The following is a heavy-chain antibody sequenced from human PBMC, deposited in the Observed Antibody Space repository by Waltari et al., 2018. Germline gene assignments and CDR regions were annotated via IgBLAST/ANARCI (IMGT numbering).Heavy chain of an antibody. J-gene: IGHJ4*02. D-gene: IGHD2-8*02. V-gene: IGHV4-30-4*08. Sequence: QVQLQESGPGLVKPSQTLSLTCTVSGGSIRSGDYYWSWIRQPPGKGLEWIGYIYYSGSTYYNPSLKSRVTISVDTSKNQFSLKLSSVTAADTAVYYCARSYCTGGVCLEVYYFDYWGQGTLVTVSS. CDR1: GGSIRSGDYY. CDR3: ARSYCTGGVCLEVYYFDY. CDR2: IYYSGST.